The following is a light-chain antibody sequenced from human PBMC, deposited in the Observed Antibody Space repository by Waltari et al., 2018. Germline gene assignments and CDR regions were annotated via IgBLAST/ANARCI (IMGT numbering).Light chain of an antibody. V-gene: IGKV3-15*01. J-gene: IGKJ2*01. CDR1: QSVSSN. CDR2: GAS. CDR3: QQYSDWPYT. Sequence: EIVMTKSPGTLSVSPGERATLSCRASQSVSSNLAWYQQKPGKAPRLLIYGASTRATGIPARFSGSGSGTEFTLTISSLQSEDFAVYYCQQYSDWPYTFGQGTKLEIK.